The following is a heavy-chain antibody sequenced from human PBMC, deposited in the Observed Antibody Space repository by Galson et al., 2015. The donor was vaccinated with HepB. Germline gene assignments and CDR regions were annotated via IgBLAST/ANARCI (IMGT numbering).Heavy chain of an antibody. CDR3: SRGPWGSGSYYPPFDY. Sequence: SVKVSCKASGGTFTSYSFNWVRQAPGQGLEWMGRIIPSLNIANYAQRFQGRVTITADRSTSTADREVRSLRSEDTAVYYFSRGPWGSGSYYPPFDYWGQGTLVTVSS. D-gene: IGHD3-10*01. CDR2: IIPSLNIA. CDR1: GGTFTSYS. J-gene: IGHJ4*02. V-gene: IGHV1-69*02.